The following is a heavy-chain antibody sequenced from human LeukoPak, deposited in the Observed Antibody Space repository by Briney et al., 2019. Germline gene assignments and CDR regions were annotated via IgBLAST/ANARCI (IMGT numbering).Heavy chain of an antibody. V-gene: IGHV4-38-2*01. CDR1: GYSISSGHY. D-gene: IGHD6-19*01. Sequence: PSETPSLTCAVSGYSISSGHYWGWFRQPPGKGLEWIASIYHNGNTYHNPSLGSRVTISSDTSRNQFSLQLYSVTAADTALYYCARATLAGYTSGWSLGASDIWGQGTKVTVSP. CDR3: ARATLAGYTSGWSLGASDI. J-gene: IGHJ3*02. CDR2: IYHNGNT.